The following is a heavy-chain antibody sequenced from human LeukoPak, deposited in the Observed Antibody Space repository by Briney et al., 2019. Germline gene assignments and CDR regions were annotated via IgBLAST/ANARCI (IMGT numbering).Heavy chain of an antibody. D-gene: IGHD3-10*01. CDR3: ARASRLRVTLVRLIHAAFDM. Sequence: PSETLSLTCTVSGGSISTNSYYWGWIRQPPGKGLEWIGSLYYVGNTFLNPSLASRVTITVDKSKNQFSLKLRSPTAADTAVYYCARASRLRVTLVRLIHAAFDMWGRGTMVTVSS. CDR1: GGSISTNSYY. J-gene: IGHJ3*02. CDR2: LYYVGNT. V-gene: IGHV4-39*02.